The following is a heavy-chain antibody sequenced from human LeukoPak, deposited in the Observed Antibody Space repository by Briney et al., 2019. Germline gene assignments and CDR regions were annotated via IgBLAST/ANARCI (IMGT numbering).Heavy chain of an antibody. V-gene: IGHV3-66*01. CDR3: ASGLGFCSGSDCTNLVKDYYYGMNV. CDR1: GFTVSSNY. D-gene: IGHD2-15*01. CDR2: IYSGGST. J-gene: IGHJ6*02. Sequence: GGSLRLSCAASGFTVSSNYMSWVRRAPGKGLEWVSVIYSGGSTYYADSVKGRFTISRDNSKNTLYLQMNSLRAEDTAVYYCASGLGFCSGSDCTNLVKDYYYGMNVWGQGTTVTVSS.